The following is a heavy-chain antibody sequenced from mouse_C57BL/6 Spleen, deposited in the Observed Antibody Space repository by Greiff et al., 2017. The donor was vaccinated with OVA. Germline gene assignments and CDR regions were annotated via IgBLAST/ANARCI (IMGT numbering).Heavy chain of an antibody. CDR1: GFTFSSYA. CDR2: ISDGGSYT. CDR3: ASGGAHYYGFDY. D-gene: IGHD1-2*01. J-gene: IGHJ2*01. V-gene: IGHV5-4*01. Sequence: EVQLVESGGGLVKPGGSLKLSCAASGFTFSSYAMSWVRQTPEKRLEWVATISDGGSYTYYPDNVKGRFTISRDNAKNNLYLQMSHLKSEDTAMYYCASGGAHYYGFDYWGQGTTLTVSS.